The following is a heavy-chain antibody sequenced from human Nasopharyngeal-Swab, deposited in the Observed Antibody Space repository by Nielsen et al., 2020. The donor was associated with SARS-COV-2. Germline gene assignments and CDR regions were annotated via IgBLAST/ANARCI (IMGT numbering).Heavy chain of an antibody. CDR3: AGRTAFDN. V-gene: IGHV4-39*06. D-gene: IGHD2-21*02. J-gene: IGHJ4*02. CDR2: IDYSGTT. Sequence: SESLSLTCTASGCSISSCGNYWGWLRQPPGKGLDWPGSIDYSGTTYYNPSLKSRVSLSVDTSENQFPLKLSSVTAADTAVYYCAGRTAFDNWGQGTLVTVSS. CDR1: GCSISSCGNY.